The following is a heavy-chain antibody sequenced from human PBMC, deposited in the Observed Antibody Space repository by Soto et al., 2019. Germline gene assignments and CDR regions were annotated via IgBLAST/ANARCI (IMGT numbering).Heavy chain of an antibody. D-gene: IGHD6-13*01. Sequence: ASVQVSCKASGGTFSSYAISWVRQAPGQGLEWMGGIIPIFGTANYAQKVQGRVTITADESTSTAYMELSSLRSEDTSVYYCSRGLGEQLELHYEYIQHWGQGTLVTVSS. CDR3: SRGLGEQLELHYEYIQH. CDR1: GGTFSSYA. J-gene: IGHJ1*01. V-gene: IGHV1-69*13. CDR2: IIPIFGTA.